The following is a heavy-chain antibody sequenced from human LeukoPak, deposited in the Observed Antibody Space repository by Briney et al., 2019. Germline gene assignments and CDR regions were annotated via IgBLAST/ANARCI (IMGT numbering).Heavy chain of an antibody. V-gene: IGHV3-11*01. CDR2: ISSSGTPI. D-gene: IGHD3-22*01. J-gene: IGHJ4*02. CDR3: AKDFYYYDSSGYNV. CDR1: GFTFSDHY. Sequence: PGGSLRLSCAASGFTFSDHYMSWIRQAPGKGLEWISYISSSGTPISYADSVEGRFTISRDNAKNSLYLQMNSLRAEDTAVYYCAKDFYYYDSSGYNVWGQGTLVTVSS.